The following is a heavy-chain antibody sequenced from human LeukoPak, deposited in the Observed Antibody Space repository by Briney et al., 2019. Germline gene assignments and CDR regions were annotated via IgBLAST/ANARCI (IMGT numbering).Heavy chain of an antibody. CDR3: ARDGPPFSGSYYLYYYYGMDV. J-gene: IGHJ6*02. D-gene: IGHD1-26*01. Sequence: SVKVSCKASGGTFSSYAISWVRQAPGQGLEWMGGIIPIFGAANYAQKFQGRVTITADESTSTAYMELSSLRSEDTAVYYCARDGPPFSGSYYLYYYYGMDVWGQGTTVTVS. CDR1: GGTFSSYA. CDR2: IIPIFGAA. V-gene: IGHV1-69*13.